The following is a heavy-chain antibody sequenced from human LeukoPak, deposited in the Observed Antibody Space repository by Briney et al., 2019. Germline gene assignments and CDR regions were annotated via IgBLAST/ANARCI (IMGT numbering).Heavy chain of an antibody. J-gene: IGHJ6*02. D-gene: IGHD6-13*01. CDR1: GFTFSSYA. V-gene: IGHV3-30-3*01. CDR3: ARDTYSSSWWYYYYGMDV. CDR2: ISYDGSNK. Sequence: PGGSLRLSCAASGFTFSSYAMHWVRQAPGKGLEWVAVISYDGSNKYCADSVKGRFTISRDNSKNTLYLQMNSLRAEDTAVYYCARDTYSSSWWYYYYGMDVWGQGTTVTVSS.